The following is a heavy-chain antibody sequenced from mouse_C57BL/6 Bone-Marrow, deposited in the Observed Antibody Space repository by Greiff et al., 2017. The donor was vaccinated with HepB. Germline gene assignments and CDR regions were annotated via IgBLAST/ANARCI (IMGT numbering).Heavy chain of an antibody. CDR2: IYPGGGYT. V-gene: IGHV1-63*01. Sequence: QVQLKQSGAELVRPGPSVKMSCKASGYTFTNYWIGWAKQRPGHGLEWIGDIYPGGGYTNYNEKFKGKATLTADKSSSTAYMQFSSLTSEDSAIYYCAREGEFPDYYAMDYWGQGTSVTVSS. CDR1: GYTFTNYW. J-gene: IGHJ4*01. CDR3: AREGEFPDYYAMDY.